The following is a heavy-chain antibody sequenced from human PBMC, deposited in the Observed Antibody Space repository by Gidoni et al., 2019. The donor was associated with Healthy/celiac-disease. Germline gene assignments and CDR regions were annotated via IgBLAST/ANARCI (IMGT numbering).Heavy chain of an antibody. Sequence: QVQLVQSGAEVTKPGSSVKVSCKASGGTFSSYAISWVRQAPGQGLEWIGGIIPIFGTANYAQKFQGRVTITADESTSTAYMELSSLRSEDTAVYYCARGGVLMVYAANLDYWGQGTLVTVSS. CDR1: GGTFSSYA. J-gene: IGHJ4*02. CDR3: ARGGVLMVYAANLDY. D-gene: IGHD2-8*01. CDR2: IIPIFGTA. V-gene: IGHV1-69*01.